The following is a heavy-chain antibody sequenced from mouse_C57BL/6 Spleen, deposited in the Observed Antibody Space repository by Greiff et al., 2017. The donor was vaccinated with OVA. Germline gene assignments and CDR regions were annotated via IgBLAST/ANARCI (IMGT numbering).Heavy chain of an antibody. CDR3: ATSYGRGDY. CDR2: INPNNGGT. D-gene: IGHD1-1*01. J-gene: IGHJ2*01. V-gene: IGHV1-26*01. Sequence: EVQLQQSGPELVKPGASVKISCKASGYTFTDYYMNWVKQSHGKSLEWIGDINPNNGGTSYNQKFKGKATLTVDKSSSTAYMELRSLTSEDSAVYYCATSYGRGDYWGQGTTLTVSS. CDR1: GYTFTDYY.